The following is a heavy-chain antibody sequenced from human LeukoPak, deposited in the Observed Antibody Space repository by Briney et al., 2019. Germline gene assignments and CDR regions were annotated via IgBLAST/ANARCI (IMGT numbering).Heavy chain of an antibody. J-gene: IGHJ4*01. V-gene: IGHV3-64*01. CDR1: GFTFSSYG. Sequence: GGSLRLSCAASGFTFSSYGMHWVRQAPGKGLEYVSAISSDGGSTYYANSVKGRFTISRDNSKNTLYLRMGSLRADDMAVYYCARDSSRWYPNVLDYWGHGALVAVSS. CDR3: ARDSSRWYPNVLDY. D-gene: IGHD6-13*01. CDR2: ISSDGGST.